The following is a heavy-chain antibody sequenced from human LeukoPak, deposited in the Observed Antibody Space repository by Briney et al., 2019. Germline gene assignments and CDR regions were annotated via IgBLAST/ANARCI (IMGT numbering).Heavy chain of an antibody. CDR2: ISYDGSNK. D-gene: IGHD6-13*01. Sequence: GRSLRPPLAVSGCTFRSYGLGWVRQAPGKGLEWVAVISYDGSNKYYADSVKGRFTISRDKSKNTLYLQMTSLRSEDTAVYSCARDPGDSCSWDSFDCWGPGTLVTVSS. J-gene: IGHJ4*02. CDR1: GCTFRSYG. V-gene: IGHV3-30*03. CDR3: ARDPGDSCSWDSFDC.